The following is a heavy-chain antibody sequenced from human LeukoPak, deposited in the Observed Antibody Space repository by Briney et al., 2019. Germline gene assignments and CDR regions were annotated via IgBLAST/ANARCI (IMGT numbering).Heavy chain of an antibody. CDR1: FTSISKYW. V-gene: IGHV5-51*01. CDR2: IYPGDSDI. CDR3: ATYSGSYSKSFDY. D-gene: IGHD1-26*01. J-gene: IGHJ4*02. Sequence: GESLKISFKTRFTSISKYWIGRVRQMPGKGLEWMGIIYPGDSDIKYSPSFQGQVTISDDKSITTAYLQWSSMKGADTAMYYCATYSGSYSKSFDYWGQGTLVTVSS.